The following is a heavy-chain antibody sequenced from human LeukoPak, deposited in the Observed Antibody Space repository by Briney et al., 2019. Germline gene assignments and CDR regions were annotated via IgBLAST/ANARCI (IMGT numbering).Heavy chain of an antibody. CDR1: GYTFTGYY. Sequence: ASVKVSCKASGYTFTGYYMHWVRQAPGQGLEWMGWINPNSGGTNYAQKFQGRVTMTRDTSISTAYMELSRLRSDDTAVYYCARGGSSGWYAYYFDYWGQGTLVTVSS. J-gene: IGHJ4*02. D-gene: IGHD6-19*01. CDR3: ARGGSSGWYAYYFDY. V-gene: IGHV1-2*02. CDR2: INPNSGGT.